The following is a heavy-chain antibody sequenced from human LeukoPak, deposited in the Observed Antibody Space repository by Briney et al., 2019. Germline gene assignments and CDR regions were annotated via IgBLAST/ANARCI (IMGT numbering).Heavy chain of an antibody. Sequence: GASVKVSCKASGYTFTSYYMHWVRQAPGQGLEWMGIINPSGGSTSYAQKFQGRVTMTRDMSTSTVYMELSSLRSEDTAVYYCARAEREGPITMVRGVGGSFVWGQGTLVTVSS. J-gene: IGHJ4*02. CDR2: INPSGGST. V-gene: IGHV1-46*01. CDR1: GYTFTSYY. CDR3: ARAEREGPITMVRGVGGSFV. D-gene: IGHD3-10*01.